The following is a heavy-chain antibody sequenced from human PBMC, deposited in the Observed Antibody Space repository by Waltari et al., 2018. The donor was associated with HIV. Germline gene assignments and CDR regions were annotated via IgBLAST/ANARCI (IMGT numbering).Heavy chain of an antibody. J-gene: IGHJ4*02. CDR1: GGSFSGYY. V-gene: IGHV4-34*01. D-gene: IGHD4-17*01. CDR2: INHSGST. CDR3: ARDPRIGDYYFDY. Sequence: QVKLQQWGAGLFKPSETLSLTCAVYGGSFSGYYWSWIRQPPGTGLEWIGEINHSGSTNYNPSLKSRVTISVDTSKNQFSLKLSSVTAADTAVYYCARDPRIGDYYFDYWGQGTLVTVSS.